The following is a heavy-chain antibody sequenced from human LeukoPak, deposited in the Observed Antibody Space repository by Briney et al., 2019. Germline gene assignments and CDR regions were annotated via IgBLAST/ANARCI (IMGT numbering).Heavy chain of an antibody. J-gene: IGHJ4*02. CDR3: AKGPPNWGNGY. Sequence: ASVKVSCKASGYTFTSYDFNWVRQATGQRPEWMGWMSPNSGDTGYAQKFQDRVTMTRNTSISTAYMELSSLRSDDTAVYYCAKGPPNWGNGYWGPGTLVPVSS. CDR2: MSPNSGDT. CDR1: GYTFTSYD. D-gene: IGHD7-27*01. V-gene: IGHV1-8*01.